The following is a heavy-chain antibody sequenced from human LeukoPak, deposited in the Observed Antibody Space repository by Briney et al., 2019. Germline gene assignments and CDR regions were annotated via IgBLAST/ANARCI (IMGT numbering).Heavy chain of an antibody. D-gene: IGHD3-22*01. V-gene: IGHV3-53*01. CDR1: GFTVSSNY. Sequence: GGSLRLSCAASGFTVSSNYMSWVRQAPGKGLEWVSVIYSGSSTYYADSVKGRFTISRDNSKNTLYLQMNSLRVEDTAVYYCAGGPYYYDSSGSGPVNQHWGQGTLVTVSS. CDR2: IYSGSST. J-gene: IGHJ1*01. CDR3: AGGPYYYDSSGSGPVNQH.